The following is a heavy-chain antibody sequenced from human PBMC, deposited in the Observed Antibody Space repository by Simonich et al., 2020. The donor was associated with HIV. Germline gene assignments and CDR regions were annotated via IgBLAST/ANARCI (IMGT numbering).Heavy chain of an antibody. CDR1: GGSINSSNYY. D-gene: IGHD6-13*01. V-gene: IGHV4-39*01. CDR3: ARPDSSSYWYFDL. Sequence: QLQLQESGPGLVKPSETLSLTCTVSGGSINSSNYYWGWIRQPPGKGLEWIGSIYYSGSTYYNPSLKSRVTISVDTSKNQFSLKLSSVTAADTAVYYCARPDSSSYWYFDLWGRGTLVTVSS. J-gene: IGHJ2*01. CDR2: IYYSGST.